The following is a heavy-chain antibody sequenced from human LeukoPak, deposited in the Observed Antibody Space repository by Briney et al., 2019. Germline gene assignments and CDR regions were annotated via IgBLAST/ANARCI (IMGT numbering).Heavy chain of an antibody. J-gene: IGHJ6*03. CDR1: GFTFSTYW. Sequence: GGSLRLSCAASGFTFSTYWMSWVRQAPGKGLGWVANIKQDGSEKYYVDSVKGRFTISRDNAKNSLYLQMNSLRAEDTAVYYCARGRIAVAGTYIPSNWGPQLYYMDVWGKGTTVTVSS. D-gene: IGHD6-19*01. CDR3: ARGRIAVAGTYIPSNWGPQLYYMDV. V-gene: IGHV3-7*01. CDR2: IKQDGSEK.